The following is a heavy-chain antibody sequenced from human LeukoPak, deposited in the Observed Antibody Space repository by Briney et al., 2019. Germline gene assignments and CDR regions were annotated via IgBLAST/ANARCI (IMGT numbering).Heavy chain of an antibody. V-gene: IGHV1-18*01. D-gene: IGHD3-22*01. CDR3: ARTPRDYYDSSGYYYQDY. Sequence: ASVKVSCKASGYTFTSYGIRWVRQAPGQGLEWMGWISAYNGNTNYAQKLQGRVTMTTDTSTSTAYMELRSLRSDDTAVYYCARTPRDYYDSSGYYYQDYWGQGTLVTVSS. CDR2: ISAYNGNT. J-gene: IGHJ4*02. CDR1: GYTFTSYG.